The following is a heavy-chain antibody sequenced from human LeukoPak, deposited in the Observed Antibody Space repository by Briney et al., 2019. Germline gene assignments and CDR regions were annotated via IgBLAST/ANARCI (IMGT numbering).Heavy chain of an antibody. Sequence: GGSLRLSCAASGFTFSSYWMSWVRQAPGKGLEWVANIKQDGSEKYYVDSVKGRFTISRDNAKNSLYLQMNSLRAEDTAVYYCARPTTTYYYDSSGNYPYYFDYWGQGTLVTVSS. CDR2: IKQDGSEK. D-gene: IGHD3-22*01. V-gene: IGHV3-7*01. CDR1: GFTFSSYW. CDR3: ARPTTTYYYDSSGNYPYYFDY. J-gene: IGHJ4*02.